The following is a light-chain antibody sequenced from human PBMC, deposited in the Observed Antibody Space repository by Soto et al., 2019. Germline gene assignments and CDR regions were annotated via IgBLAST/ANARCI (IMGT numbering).Light chain of an antibody. CDR3: LLYYGGPWV. CDR2: STS. V-gene: IGLV7-43*01. CDR1: TGAVTSGYN. J-gene: IGLJ3*02. Sequence: QTVVTQEPSLTVSPGGTVTLTCASSTGAVTSGYNPNWFQQKPGQAPRALSYSTSNKHSWTPARFSGSLLGGKSALTLSGVQPEDEAEYYCLLYYGGPWVFGGGTKVTVL.